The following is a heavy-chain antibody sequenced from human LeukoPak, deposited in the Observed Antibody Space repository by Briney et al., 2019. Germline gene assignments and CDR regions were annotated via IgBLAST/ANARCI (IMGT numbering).Heavy chain of an antibody. V-gene: IGHV4-39*01. J-gene: IGHJ6*03. CDR3: ASHSSSSYYYYYMDV. CDR1: GGSISSSSYY. Sequence: SETLSLTCTVSGGSISSSSYYWGWIRQPPGKGLEWIGSIYYSGSTYYNPSLKSRVTISVDTSKNQFSLKLSSVTAADTAVYYCASHSSSSYYYYYMDVWGKGTTVTVSS. D-gene: IGHD6-6*01. CDR2: IYYSGST.